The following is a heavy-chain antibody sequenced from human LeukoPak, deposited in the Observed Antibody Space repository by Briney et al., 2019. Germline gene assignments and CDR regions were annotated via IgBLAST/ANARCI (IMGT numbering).Heavy chain of an antibody. D-gene: IGHD3-3*02. Sequence: SVKVSCKASGGSFSDYPINWVRQAPGQGLEWLGGIIPKYSASNYAQAFQGRVTITADESANTVYMEMSGLRPDDTPVYYCVRPDRIFGVPAAFDARGQGTLVAVSS. J-gene: IGHJ3*01. V-gene: IGHV1-69*13. CDR2: IIPKYSAS. CDR3: VRPDRIFGVPAAFDA. CDR1: GGSFSDYP.